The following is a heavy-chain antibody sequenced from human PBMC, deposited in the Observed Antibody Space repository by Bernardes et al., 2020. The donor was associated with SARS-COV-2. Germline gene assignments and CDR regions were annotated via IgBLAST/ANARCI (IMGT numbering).Heavy chain of an antibody. D-gene: IGHD2-2*01. V-gene: IGHV5-10-1*01. CDR2: IDPSDSYT. CDR1: GYSFTSYW. J-gene: IGHJ6*02. Sequence: ESLKISCKGSGYSFTSYWISWVRQMPGKGLEWMGRIDPSDSYTNYSPSFQGHVTISADKSISTAYLQWSSLKASDTAMYYCARDGVVPAAKPDYYYGMDVWGQGTTVTVSS. CDR3: ARDGVVPAAKPDYYYGMDV.